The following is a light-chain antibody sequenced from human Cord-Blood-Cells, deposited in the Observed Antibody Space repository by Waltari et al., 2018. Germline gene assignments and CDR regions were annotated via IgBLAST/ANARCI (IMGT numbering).Light chain of an antibody. CDR3: CAYAGSSTYAV. Sequence: QSALTQPASVSGSPGHSITISCTGTSSDVGSYNLVSWYQQHPGKAPKLMIYEGSKRPQGVSNRVVGSKSGNTASLTISGLHAEDEADYDCCAYAGSSTYAVFGGGTKRTVL. J-gene: IGLJ2*01. V-gene: IGLV2-23*01. CDR1: SSDVGSYNL. CDR2: EGS.